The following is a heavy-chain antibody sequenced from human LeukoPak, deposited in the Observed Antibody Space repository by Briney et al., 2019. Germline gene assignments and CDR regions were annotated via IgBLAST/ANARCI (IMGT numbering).Heavy chain of an antibody. J-gene: IGHJ4*02. Sequence: TSVKVSCKASGFTFTSSAMQWVRQARGQRLEWIGWIVVGSGNTNYAQKFQERVTITRDMSTSIAYMELSSLRSEDTAVYYCAAGWVCSGGSCYYYFDYWGQGTLVTVSS. CDR1: GFTFTSSA. CDR2: IVVGSGNT. CDR3: AAGWVCSGGSCYYYFDY. D-gene: IGHD2-15*01. V-gene: IGHV1-58*02.